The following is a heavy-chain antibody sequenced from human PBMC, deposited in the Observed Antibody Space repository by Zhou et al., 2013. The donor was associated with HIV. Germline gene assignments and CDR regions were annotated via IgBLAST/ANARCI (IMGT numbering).Heavy chain of an antibody. V-gene: IGHV1-8*01. D-gene: IGHD2-15*01. CDR2: MSPNSGSR. CDR1: GYTFTSHD. Sequence: QVQLVQSGAEGKKPGASVKVSCKASGYTFTSHDINWVRQATGQGLEWMGWMSPNSGSRGYIKKFQGRISLTRNISISTAYMELSSLRSEDTAVYYCVLATVSAFNFWVRGQWSPSLQ. CDR3: VLATVSAFNF. J-gene: IGHJ3*01.